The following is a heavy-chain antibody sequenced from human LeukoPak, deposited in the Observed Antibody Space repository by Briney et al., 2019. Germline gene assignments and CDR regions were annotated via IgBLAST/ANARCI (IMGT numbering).Heavy chain of an antibody. Sequence: SETLSLTCTVSGGSISSYYWSWIRQPAGKGLEWIGRIYTSGSTNYNPSLKSRVTISVDTSKNQFSLNLISVTAADTAVYYCARTIGLGSNYYYYMDVWGKGTTVTISS. J-gene: IGHJ6*03. V-gene: IGHV4-4*07. CDR1: GGSISSYY. D-gene: IGHD7-27*01. CDR3: ARTIGLGSNYYYYMDV. CDR2: IYTSGST.